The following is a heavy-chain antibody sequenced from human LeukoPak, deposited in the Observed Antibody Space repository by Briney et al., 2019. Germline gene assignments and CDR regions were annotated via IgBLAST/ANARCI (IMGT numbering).Heavy chain of an antibody. CDR2: IKQEESEK. CDR1: SFNFRNDY. CDR3: ARYYFGGYSEGTFDL. D-gene: IGHD4-23*01. Sequence: GGSLLLFCAASSFNFRNDYMSWGRPAAGEGLEGVANIKQEESEKYYVDSVKGRFATSRDNAKNSLYLEMNSLRVEDTAVYYCARYYFGGYSEGTFDLWGQGTMVIVSS. J-gene: IGHJ3*01. V-gene: IGHV3-7*01.